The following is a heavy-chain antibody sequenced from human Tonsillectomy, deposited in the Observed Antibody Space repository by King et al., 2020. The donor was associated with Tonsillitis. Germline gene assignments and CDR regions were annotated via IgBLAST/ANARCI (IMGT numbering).Heavy chain of an antibody. D-gene: IGHD6-19*01. CDR1: GGSFSGYY. V-gene: IGHV4-34*01. CDR3: ARGQWLVSGD. J-gene: IGHJ4*02. Sequence: HVQLQQWGAGLLKPSETLSLTCAVYGGSFSGYYWSWIRQPPGKGLEWSGEINHSGSTNYNPSLKSRVTISVDTSKNQFSLKLSSVTAADTAVYYCARGQWLVSGDWGQGTLVTVSS. CDR2: INHSGST.